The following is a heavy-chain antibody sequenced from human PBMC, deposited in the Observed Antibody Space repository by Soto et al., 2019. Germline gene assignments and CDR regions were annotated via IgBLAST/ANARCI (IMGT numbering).Heavy chain of an antibody. D-gene: IGHD2-21*01. CDR3: ARDIAVIKDC. CDR1: GFTFSTYS. V-gene: IGHV3-48*01. J-gene: IGHJ4*02. CDR2: IGGSDGSI. Sequence: EVQLVESGGGLVQPGGSLRLSCAASGFTFSTYSMNWVRQAPGKGLEWVSFIGGSDGSIYYADSVKSRFTISRDNAKNSLYLQMNSLRAEDTAMYYCARDIAVIKDCWGQGTLLTVSS.